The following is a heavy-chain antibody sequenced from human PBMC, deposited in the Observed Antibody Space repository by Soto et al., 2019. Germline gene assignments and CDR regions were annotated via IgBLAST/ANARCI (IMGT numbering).Heavy chain of an antibody. CDR3: AKDGGRSSSWYPFKDDY. Sequence: GGSLRLSCAASGFGFTFSTSAMSWVRQAPGKGLEWVSAISGSGGSTYYADSVKGRFTISRDNSKNTLYLQMNSLRAEDTAVYYCAKDGGRSSSWYPFKDDYWGQGTLVTVSS. V-gene: IGHV3-23*01. CDR1: GFGFTFSTSA. D-gene: IGHD6-13*01. J-gene: IGHJ4*02. CDR2: ISGSGGST.